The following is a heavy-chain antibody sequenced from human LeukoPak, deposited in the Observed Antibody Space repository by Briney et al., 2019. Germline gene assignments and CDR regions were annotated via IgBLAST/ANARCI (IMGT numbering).Heavy chain of an antibody. D-gene: IGHD2-15*01. CDR1: GFSFSSYA. CDR2: MSSSDDGR. J-gene: IGHJ4*02. V-gene: IGHV3-23*01. Sequence: GGSLRLSCATSGFSFSSYAMSWVRQAPGKGLEWVPAMSSSDDGRYYAASVRGRFTISRDTSRSTLNLQMNSLRAEDAAVYYCAKAPVTSCRGAFYYPFDYWGQGTLVTVSS. CDR3: AKAPVTSCRGAFYYPFDY.